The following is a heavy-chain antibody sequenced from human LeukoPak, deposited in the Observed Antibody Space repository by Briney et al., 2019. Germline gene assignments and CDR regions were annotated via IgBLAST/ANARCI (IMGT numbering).Heavy chain of an antibody. Sequence: GGSLGLSCAVSGISLSNYGMRWVRQAPGKGLEWVAGISGSGGGTNYADSVKGRFTISRDNPKNTLYLQMNRLRAEDTAVYFCAKRGVVIRVILVGFHKEAYYFDSWGQGALVTVSS. CDR2: ISGSGGGT. J-gene: IGHJ4*02. CDR3: AKRGVVIRVILVGFHKEAYYFDS. D-gene: IGHD3-22*01. CDR1: GISLSNYG. V-gene: IGHV3-23*01.